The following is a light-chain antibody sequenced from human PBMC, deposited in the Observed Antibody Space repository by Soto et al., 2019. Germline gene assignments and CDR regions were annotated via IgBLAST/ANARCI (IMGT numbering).Light chain of an antibody. CDR1: QSIINN. J-gene: IGKJ4*01. CDR3: QQYDSSPPT. V-gene: IGKV3-20*01. Sequence: EVVLTQSPGTLSLSPGERVTLSCRASQSIINNLAWHQKKPGQAPRLLIDGASRRATGIPDRFSGSGSGTEFTLTISRLEPEDFAVYYCQQYDSSPPTCGGGTKVESK. CDR2: GAS.